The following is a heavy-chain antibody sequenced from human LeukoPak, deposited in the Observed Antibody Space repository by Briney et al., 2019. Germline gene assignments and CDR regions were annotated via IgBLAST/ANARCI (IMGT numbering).Heavy chain of an antibody. CDR2: IYHTGST. Sequence: SEPLSLICAVSGGSIRSSKWWSWVRQPPGKGLEWIGEIYHTGSTNYNPSLKSRVTISVDKSKDQFSLTLTSVTAADTAVYYCARGDSSGYPDYWGQGSLVTVSS. D-gene: IGHD3-22*01. CDR3: ARGDSSGYPDY. V-gene: IGHV4-4*02. CDR1: GGSIRSSKW. J-gene: IGHJ4*02.